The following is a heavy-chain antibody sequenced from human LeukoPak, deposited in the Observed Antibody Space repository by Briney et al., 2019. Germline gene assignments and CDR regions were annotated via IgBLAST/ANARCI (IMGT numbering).Heavy chain of an antibody. J-gene: IGHJ4*02. V-gene: IGHV3-23*01. Sequence: PGGSLRLSCTVSGITFNIFAFSWVRQAPGKGLEWISGISSNESTTYYAGSVKGRFTISRDNSKNTVYLRMNNLRVDDTAVYYCANLGLVPAAIGIYWGQGTLVTVSS. CDR2: ISSNESTT. D-gene: IGHD2-2*01. CDR3: ANLGLVPAAIGIY. CDR1: GITFNIFA.